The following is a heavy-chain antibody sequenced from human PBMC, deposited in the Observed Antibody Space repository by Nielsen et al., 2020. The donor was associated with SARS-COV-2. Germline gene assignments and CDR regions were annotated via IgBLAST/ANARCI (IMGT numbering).Heavy chain of an antibody. V-gene: IGHV1-24*01. J-gene: IGHJ4*02. CDR1: GYTLTELS. CDR3: ATDRERWELLPPKFDY. Sequence: ASVKVSCKVSGYTLTELSMHWVRQAPGKGLEWMGGFDPEDGETIYAQKFQGRVTMTEDTSTDTAYMELSSLRSEDTAVYYCATDRERWELLPPKFDYWGQGTLVTVSS. CDR2: FDPEDGET. D-gene: IGHD1-26*01.